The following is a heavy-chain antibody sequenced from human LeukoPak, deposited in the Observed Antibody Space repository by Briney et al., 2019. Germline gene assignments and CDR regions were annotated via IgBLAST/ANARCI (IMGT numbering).Heavy chain of an antibody. D-gene: IGHD2-15*01. V-gene: IGHV3-23*01. J-gene: IGHJ4*02. CDR2: ISGSGGST. CDR1: GFTFSSYA. Sequence: PGGSLRLSCAAPGFTFSSYAMSWVRQAPGKGLEWVSAISGSGGSTYYADSVKGRFTISRDNSKNTLYLQMNSLRAEDTAVYYCAKCAIVVVVAATRCYFDYWGQGTLVTVSS. CDR3: AKCAIVVVVAATRCYFDY.